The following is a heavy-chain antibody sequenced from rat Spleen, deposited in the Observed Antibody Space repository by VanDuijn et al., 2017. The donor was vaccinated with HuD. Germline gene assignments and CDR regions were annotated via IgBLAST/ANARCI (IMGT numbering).Heavy chain of an antibody. J-gene: IGHJ2*01. V-gene: IGHV5-34*01. CDR1: GFTFSNYV. CDR3: ARSYYGGYD. CDR2: ISSNSGTI. Sequence: EVQLVESGGGLVQPGRSLKLSCVASGFTFSNYVMSWIRQAPGKGLEWVAYISSNSGTIYYADTVKGRFTISRDNAKNTLYLQLSSLRSEDTALYYCARSYYGGYDWGQGVMVTVSS. D-gene: IGHD1-11*01.